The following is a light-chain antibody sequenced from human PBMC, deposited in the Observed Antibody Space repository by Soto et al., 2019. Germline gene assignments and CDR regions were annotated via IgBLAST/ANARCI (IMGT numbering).Light chain of an antibody. Sequence: EFVLTQSPGTLSLSPGERATLSCRASQSVSSNLAWYQQKPGQAPRLLIHGASTRATGIPARFSGSGSGTEFTLTISSLQSEDFAVYYCQQYNNWLWTFGQGTKVDIK. J-gene: IGKJ1*01. CDR2: GAS. V-gene: IGKV3-15*01. CDR3: QQYNNWLWT. CDR1: QSVSSN.